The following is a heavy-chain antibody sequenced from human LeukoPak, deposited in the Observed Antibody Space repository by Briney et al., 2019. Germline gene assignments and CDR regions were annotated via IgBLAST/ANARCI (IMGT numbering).Heavy chain of an antibody. D-gene: IGHD5-24*01. CDR2: ISSSGSTI. Sequence: GGSLRLSCAASGFTFSDYYMSWIRQAPGKGLEWVSHISSSGSTIYYADSVKGRFTISRDNAKNSLYLQMNSLRAEDTAVYYCARGRNLKGWLQESVRDFDYWGQGTLVTVSS. CDR3: ARGRNLKGWLQESVRDFDY. CDR1: GFTFSDYY. V-gene: IGHV3-11*01. J-gene: IGHJ4*02.